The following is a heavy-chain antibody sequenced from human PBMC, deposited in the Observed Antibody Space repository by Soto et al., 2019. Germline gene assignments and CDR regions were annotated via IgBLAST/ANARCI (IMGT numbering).Heavy chain of an antibody. CDR1: GFTLSGYW. D-gene: IGHD6-13*01. Sequence: GGSLRLSCEASGFTLSGYWMHWVRQVPGKGLVWVSRISPDGSDTTHADSVKGRFTVSRDNAKNTLYLQMNTLRAEDTAVYYCAKVSSSWYAGFFDLWGQGTLVTVSS. CDR3: AKVSSSWYAGFFDL. CDR2: ISPDGSDT. V-gene: IGHV3-74*01. J-gene: IGHJ4*02.